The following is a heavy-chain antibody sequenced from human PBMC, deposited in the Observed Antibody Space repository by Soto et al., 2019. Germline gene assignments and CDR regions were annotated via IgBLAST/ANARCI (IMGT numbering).Heavy chain of an antibody. Sequence: SETLSLTCTVSGGSISSSSYYWGWIRQPPGKGLEWIGSIYYSGSTYYNSSLTSRYTISADTSKNQFSLTLSSVTAADTAVYYCASQESTYYYGSGTAIGDYYMDVWGKGTTVTVS. CDR1: GGSISSSSYY. V-gene: IGHV4-39*01. CDR2: IYYSGST. J-gene: IGHJ6*03. CDR3: ASQESTYYYGSGTAIGDYYMDV. D-gene: IGHD3-10*01.